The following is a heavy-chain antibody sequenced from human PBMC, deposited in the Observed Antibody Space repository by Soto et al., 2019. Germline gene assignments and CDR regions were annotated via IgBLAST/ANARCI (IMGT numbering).Heavy chain of an antibody. CDR1: GFNFNSYA. Sequence: EVQLLESGGDLVHPGGSLRLSCTASGFNFNSYAMIWVRQAPGKGLEWVSGISGYGDTTYYAASVKGRFTISRDNSEKMLFVQMNSLRAEDTAMYYCAKVPLVLSNAFDLWCQGTNVTVSS. CDR3: AKVPLVLSNAFDL. CDR2: ISGYGDTT. V-gene: IGHV3-23*01. J-gene: IGHJ3*01. D-gene: IGHD4-4*01.